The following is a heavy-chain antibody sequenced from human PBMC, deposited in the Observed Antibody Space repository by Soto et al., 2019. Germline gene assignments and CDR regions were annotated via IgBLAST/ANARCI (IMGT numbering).Heavy chain of an antibody. J-gene: IGHJ5*02. CDR1: GGTFSSYA. CDR2: IIPIFGTA. D-gene: IGHD6-13*01. V-gene: IGHV1-69*01. CDR3: ARGPPGFSGGSSSPFDP. Sequence: QVQLVQSGAEVKKPGSSVKVSCKASGGTFSSYAISWVRQAPGQGLEWMGGIIPIFGTANYAQKFQGRVTITADEYTTTASTELSSLRSEDTAVYYCARGPPGFSGGSSSPFDPWGQGTLVTVSS.